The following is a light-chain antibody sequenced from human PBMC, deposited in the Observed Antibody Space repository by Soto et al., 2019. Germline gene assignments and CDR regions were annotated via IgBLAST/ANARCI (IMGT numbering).Light chain of an antibody. CDR2: GAS. CDR1: QSVRSSY. J-gene: IGKJ2*01. Sequence: EIVLTQSPGTLSLSPGERATLSCRASQSVRSSYLAWYQQKPGQAPSLLIYGASTRATGIPDRFSGSGSGTDFTLTITRLEPEDFAVYYCHQYGISPGTFGQGTKLKIK. CDR3: HQYGISPGT. V-gene: IGKV3-20*01.